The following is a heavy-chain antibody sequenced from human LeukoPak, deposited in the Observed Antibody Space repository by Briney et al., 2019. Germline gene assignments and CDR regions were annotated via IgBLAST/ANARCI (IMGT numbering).Heavy chain of an antibody. V-gene: IGHV1-8*01. CDR2: MNPNSGST. CDR3: ARDGRGAAAADDPLDI. Sequence: ASVKVSCKASGYTFTNHDFNWMRQAAGQGLEWMGWMNPNSGSTGYAQKFQGRVTMTRDTSLSTAYMELSSLTSDDTAGYYCARDGRGAAAADDPLDIWGQGTTVTVSS. CDR1: GYTFTNHD. D-gene: IGHD6-13*01. J-gene: IGHJ3*02.